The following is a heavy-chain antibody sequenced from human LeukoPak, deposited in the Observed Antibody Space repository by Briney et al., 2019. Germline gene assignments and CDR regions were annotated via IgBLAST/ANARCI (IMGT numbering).Heavy chain of an antibody. J-gene: IGHJ4*02. V-gene: IGHV3-30-3*01. CDR3: AKDSQTGRYFDY. D-gene: IGHD3-10*01. CDR1: GFTFSSYA. Sequence: GGSLRLSCAASGFTFSSYAMHWVRQAPGKGLEWVAVISYDGSNKYYADSVQGRFTISRDNSKNTLYLQMNSLRAEDTAVYYCAKDSQTGRYFDYWGQGTLVTVSS. CDR2: ISYDGSNK.